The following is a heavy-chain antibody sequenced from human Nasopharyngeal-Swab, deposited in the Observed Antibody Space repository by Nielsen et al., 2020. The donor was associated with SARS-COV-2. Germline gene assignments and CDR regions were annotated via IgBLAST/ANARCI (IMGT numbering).Heavy chain of an antibody. CDR3: ARDGLDCSGGSCYSWAYYYYGMDV. J-gene: IGHJ6*02. D-gene: IGHD2-15*01. CDR2: IIPIFGTA. V-gene: IGHV1-69*01. Sequence: WVRQAPGQGLEWMGGIIPIFGTANYAQKFQGRVTITADESTSTAYMELSSLRSEDTAVYYCARDGLDCSGGSCYSWAYYYYGMDVWGQGTTVTVSS.